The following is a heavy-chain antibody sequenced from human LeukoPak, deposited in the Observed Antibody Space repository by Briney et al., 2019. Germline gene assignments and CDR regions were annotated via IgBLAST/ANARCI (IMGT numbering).Heavy chain of an antibody. CDR1: GYTFTSYG. CDR2: ISAYKGNT. Sequence: ASVKVSCKASGYTFTSYGISWVRQAPGQGLEWMGWISAYKGNTNYAQKLQGRVTMTTDTSTSTAYLELRSLRSDDTAVYYCARDLAAAAGIGMGNYYYYGMDVWGQGTTVTVSS. J-gene: IGHJ6*02. D-gene: IGHD6-13*01. V-gene: IGHV1-18*01. CDR3: ARDLAAAAGIGMGNYYYYGMDV.